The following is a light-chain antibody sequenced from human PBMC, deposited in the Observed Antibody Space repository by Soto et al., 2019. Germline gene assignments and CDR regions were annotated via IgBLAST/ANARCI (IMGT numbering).Light chain of an antibody. J-gene: IGKJ4*01. V-gene: IGKV1-5*01. Sequence: DIQMTQSPSTLSASVGDRVTITCRASQSISTWLALYQQKPGKAPNLLIYDASRLQSGVPSRFSGSASGTEFTLTITSLQPDDFATYYCQQYNSYSLTFGGGTKVEIK. CDR2: DAS. CDR3: QQYNSYSLT. CDR1: QSISTW.